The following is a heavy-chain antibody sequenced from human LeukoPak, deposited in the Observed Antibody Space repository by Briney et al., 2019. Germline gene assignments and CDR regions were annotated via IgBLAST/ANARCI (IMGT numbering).Heavy chain of an antibody. D-gene: IGHD2-15*01. Sequence: ASVKVSCKASGYTFTSYGISWVRQAPGQGLEWMGWISAYNGNTNYAQKLQGRVTMTRNTSISTAYMELSSLRSEDTAVYYCARVARFYCSGGSCYSDYWGQGTLVTVSS. V-gene: IGHV1-18*01. CDR3: ARVARFYCSGGSCYSDY. J-gene: IGHJ4*02. CDR2: ISAYNGNT. CDR1: GYTFTSYG.